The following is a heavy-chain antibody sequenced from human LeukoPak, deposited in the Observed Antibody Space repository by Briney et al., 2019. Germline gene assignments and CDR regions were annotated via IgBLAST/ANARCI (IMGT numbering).Heavy chain of an antibody. V-gene: IGHV1-69*13. J-gene: IGHJ3*02. CDR1: GGTLSSYA. CDR3: ARGLALLGYCSSTSCPHDAFDI. CDR2: IIPIFGTA. D-gene: IGHD2-2*01. Sequence: GASVKVSCKASGGTLSSYAISWVRQAPGQGLEWMGGIIPIFGTANYAQKFQGRVTITPDESTSTAYMELSSLRSEDTAVYYCARGLALLGYCSSTSCPHDAFDIWGQGTMVTVSS.